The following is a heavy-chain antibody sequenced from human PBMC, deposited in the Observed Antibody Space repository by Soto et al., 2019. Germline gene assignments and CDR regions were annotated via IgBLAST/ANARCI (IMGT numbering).Heavy chain of an antibody. J-gene: IGHJ4*02. V-gene: IGHV3-53*01. D-gene: IGHD3-22*01. CDR3: ARNYYDSGGGFDY. Sequence: EVQLVESGGGLIQPGGSLRLSCAASGFTVSSNYMSWVRQAPGKGLEWVSVIYSGGSTYYADSVKGRFTISRDNSKNTLYLQMNSLRAEDAAVYYCARNYYDSGGGFDYWGRGTLVTVSS. CDR2: IYSGGST. CDR1: GFTVSSNY.